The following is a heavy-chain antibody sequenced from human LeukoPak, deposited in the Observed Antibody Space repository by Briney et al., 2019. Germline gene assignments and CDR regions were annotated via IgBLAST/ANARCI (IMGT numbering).Heavy chain of an antibody. CDR3: AREVRIAVAGTDAFDI. J-gene: IGHJ3*02. Sequence: SETLSLTCALYGRSFSDNDHYYTWIRQPPWKGLEWIGSIYYSGSTYYNPSLKSRVTISVDTSKNQFSLKLSSVTAADTAVYYCAREVRIAVAGTDAFDIWGQGTMVTVSS. CDR2: IYYSGST. D-gene: IGHD6-19*01. CDR1: GRSFSDNDHY. V-gene: IGHV4-39*07.